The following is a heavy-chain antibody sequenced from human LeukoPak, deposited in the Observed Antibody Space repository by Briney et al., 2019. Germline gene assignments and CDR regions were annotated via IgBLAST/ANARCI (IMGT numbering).Heavy chain of an antibody. V-gene: IGHV3-48*03. J-gene: IGHJ4*02. D-gene: IGHD6-13*01. CDR1: GFTFSSYE. Sequence: GGSLRLSCAASGFTFSSYEMNWVRQAPGKGLEWVSYISSSGSTICYADSVKGRFTISRDNAKNSLYLQMNSLRAEDTAVYYCARNFIAAAGRGYFDYWGQETLVTVSS. CDR3: ARNFIAAAGRGYFDY. CDR2: ISSSGSTI.